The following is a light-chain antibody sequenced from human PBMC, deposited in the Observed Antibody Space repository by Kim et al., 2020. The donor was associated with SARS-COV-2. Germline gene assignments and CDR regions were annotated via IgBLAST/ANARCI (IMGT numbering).Light chain of an antibody. CDR3: QQRSNWPPLT. J-gene: IGKJ4*01. CDR2: DAS. V-gene: IGKV3-11*01. CDR1: QNVSSY. Sequence: SPGERAPLSCRASQNVSSYLAWYQQKPGQAPRLLIYDASNRATGIPARFSGSGSGTDFTLTISSLEPEDFAVYYCQQRSNWPPLTFGGGTKVDIK.